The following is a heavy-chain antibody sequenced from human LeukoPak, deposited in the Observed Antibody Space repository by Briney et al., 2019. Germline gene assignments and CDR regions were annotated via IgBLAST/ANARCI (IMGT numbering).Heavy chain of an antibody. CDR1: GGSFSGYY. CDR2: INHSGST. Sequence: PSETLSLTCAVYGGSFSGYYWSWIRQPPGKGLEWLGEINHSGSTNYNPSLKSRVTISVDTSKNQFSLKLSSVTAADTAVYYCARFYDILTGYNWFDPWGQGTLVTVSS. CDR3: ARFYDILTGYNWFDP. J-gene: IGHJ5*02. D-gene: IGHD3-9*01. V-gene: IGHV4-34*01.